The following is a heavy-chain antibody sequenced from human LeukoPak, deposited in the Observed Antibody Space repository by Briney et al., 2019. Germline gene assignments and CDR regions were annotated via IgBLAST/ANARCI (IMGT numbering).Heavy chain of an antibody. Sequence: ASVKVSCKASGYTFTGYYMHWVRQAPGQGLEWMGRINPNSGGTNYVQKFQGRVTMTRDTSISTAYMELSRLRSDDTAVNYCAREYSYGAGQDYWGQGTLVTVSS. CDR2: INPNSGGT. CDR1: GYTFTGYY. J-gene: IGHJ4*02. CDR3: AREYSYGAGQDY. D-gene: IGHD5-18*01. V-gene: IGHV1-2*06.